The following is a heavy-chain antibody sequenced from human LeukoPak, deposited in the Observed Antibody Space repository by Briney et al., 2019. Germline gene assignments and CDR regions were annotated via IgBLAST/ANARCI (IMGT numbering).Heavy chain of an antibody. Sequence: PGGSLRLSCAASGFSFSGYGMHWVRQAPGKGLEWVSVISYDGSNQYYADPVKGRFTISRDNSKNTLYLQMNSLRAEDTAVYYCAKDLGDSSAFDIWGQGTMVTVSS. CDR3: AKDLGDSSAFDI. CDR2: ISYDGSNQ. V-gene: IGHV3-30*18. CDR1: GFSFSGYG. J-gene: IGHJ3*02. D-gene: IGHD2-15*01.